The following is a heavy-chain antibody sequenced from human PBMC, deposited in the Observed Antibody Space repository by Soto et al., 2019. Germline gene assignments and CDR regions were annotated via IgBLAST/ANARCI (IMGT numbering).Heavy chain of an antibody. J-gene: IGHJ4*02. D-gene: IGHD6-19*01. CDR3: ARVKGVAVAGSINPYFDD. CDR1: GYTFTSYG. Sequence: GASVKVSCKASGYTFTSYGISWVRQAPGQGLEWMGWISAYNGNTNYAQKLQGRVTMTTDTSTSTAYMELRSLRSDDTAVYYCARVKGVAVAGSINPYFDDWGQGTLVTVAS. CDR2: ISAYNGNT. V-gene: IGHV1-18*01.